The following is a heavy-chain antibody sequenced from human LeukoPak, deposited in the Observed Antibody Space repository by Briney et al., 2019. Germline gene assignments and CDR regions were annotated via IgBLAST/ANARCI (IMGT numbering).Heavy chain of an antibody. D-gene: IGHD3-10*01. CDR3: ARARGSGSYSEPYYFDY. Sequence: ASVTVSCKASGYTFTNYDINWVRQAPGQGLEWMGWMNPNSGNTGYAQKFQGRVTITRNTSISTAYMELSSLTSEDTAVYFCARARGSGSYSEPYYFDYWGQGTLVTVSS. V-gene: IGHV1-8*03. CDR1: GYTFTNYD. CDR2: MNPNSGNT. J-gene: IGHJ4*02.